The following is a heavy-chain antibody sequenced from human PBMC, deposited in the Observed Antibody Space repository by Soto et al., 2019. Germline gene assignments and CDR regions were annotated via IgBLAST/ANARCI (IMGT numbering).Heavy chain of an antibody. V-gene: IGHV3-33*01. Sequence: SLRLSCAASGFTFSSYGMHWVRQAPGKGLEWVAVIWYDGSNKYYADSVKGRFTISRDNSKNTLYLQMNSLRAEDTAVYYCARDPKYGDYVLDYWGQGTLVTVSS. J-gene: IGHJ4*02. CDR1: GFTFSSYG. CDR2: IWYDGSNK. D-gene: IGHD4-17*01. CDR3: ARDPKYGDYVLDY.